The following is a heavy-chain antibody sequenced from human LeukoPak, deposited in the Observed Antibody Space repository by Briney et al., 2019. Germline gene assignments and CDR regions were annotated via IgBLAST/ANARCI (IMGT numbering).Heavy chain of an antibody. Sequence: GGSLRLSCAASGFIFNSYVMSWVRQAPGKGLEWVSGLSGGGGSTYYADSVKGRFTISRDNSKNTLYLQMSSLRAEDTAVYYCAKADGFTVATLFDYWGQGTLVTVSS. D-gene: IGHD4-17*01. CDR2: LSGGGGST. J-gene: IGHJ4*02. V-gene: IGHV3-23*01. CDR3: AKADGFTVATLFDY. CDR1: GFIFNSYV.